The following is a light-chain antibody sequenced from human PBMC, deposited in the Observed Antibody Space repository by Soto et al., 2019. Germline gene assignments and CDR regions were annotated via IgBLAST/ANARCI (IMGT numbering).Light chain of an antibody. CDR1: SGSIATNY. CDR2: EDN. CDR3: QSCDSSDLRV. V-gene: IGLV6-57*04. Sequence: FMLTQPHSVSESPGKTVTISCTRSSGSIATNYVQWYQQRPGSAPTTVIYEDNQRPSGVPDRFSGSLDSSSNSASLTISGLKTEDEADYHCQSCDSSDLRVFGGGTKVTVL. J-gene: IGLJ2*01.